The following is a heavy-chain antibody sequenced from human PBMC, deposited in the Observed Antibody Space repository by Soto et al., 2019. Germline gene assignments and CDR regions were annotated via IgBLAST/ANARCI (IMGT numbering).Heavy chain of an antibody. J-gene: IGHJ4*02. V-gene: IGHV3-7*01. D-gene: IGHD3-3*01. CDR2: IKEDGSDM. Sequence: EVPLVESGGGLVQPGGSLRLSCAASGFTFSSYWMSWVRQAPGKGLEWVANIKEDGSDMYYVDSVKGRFTISRENAKNSLDLQMNSLRAEDTAVYYGATEVWVYYDFWRGYSDYWGQGTLVPVSS. CDR1: GFTFSSYW. CDR3: ATEVWVYYDFWRGYSDY.